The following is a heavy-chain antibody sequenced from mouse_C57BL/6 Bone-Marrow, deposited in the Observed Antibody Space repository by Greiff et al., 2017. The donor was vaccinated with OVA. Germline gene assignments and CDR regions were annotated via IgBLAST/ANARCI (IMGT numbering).Heavy chain of an antibody. CDR3: TTYRY. CDR2: IDPENGDT. J-gene: IGHJ2*01. CDR1: GFNIKDDD. Sequence: EVQLQESGAELVRPGASVKLSCTASGFNIKDDDMHWVKERPEQGLEWIGWIDPENGDTEYASKFQGKATITADTSSKTVYLQLSSLTSEDTAVYYCTTYRYWGQGTTLTVSS. V-gene: IGHV14-4*01.